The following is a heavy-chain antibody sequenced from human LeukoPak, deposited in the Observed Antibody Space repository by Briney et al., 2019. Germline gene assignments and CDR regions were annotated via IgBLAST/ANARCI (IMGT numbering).Heavy chain of an antibody. D-gene: IGHD4-11*01. CDR3: ARYSNSLSYFDY. Sequence: SETLSLTCTVSGGSISSGDYYWSWIRQPPGKGLEWIGYIYYSGSIYYNPSLKSRVTISVDTSKNQFSLKLSSVTAADTAVYYCARYSNSLSYFDYWGQGTLVTVSS. J-gene: IGHJ4*02. CDR2: IYYSGSI. CDR1: GGSISSGDYY. V-gene: IGHV4-30-4*01.